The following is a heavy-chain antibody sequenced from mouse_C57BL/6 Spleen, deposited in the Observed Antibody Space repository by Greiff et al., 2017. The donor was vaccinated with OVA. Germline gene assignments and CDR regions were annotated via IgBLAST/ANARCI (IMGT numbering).Heavy chain of an antibody. J-gene: IGHJ2*01. CDR3: AIEGYYCSILY. CDR2: IHPSDSDT. Sequence: QVQLQQPGAALVKPGASVKLSCNASGYTFNIYWMHWMKQSPGQGLEWIGRIHPSDSDTNYNQKFKGKATLTVDKSYRTAYMQLSSLNSEDSAVYYCAIEGYYCSILYWGQGTTLTVSS. D-gene: IGHD1-1*01. CDR1: GYTFNIYW. V-gene: IGHV1-74*01.